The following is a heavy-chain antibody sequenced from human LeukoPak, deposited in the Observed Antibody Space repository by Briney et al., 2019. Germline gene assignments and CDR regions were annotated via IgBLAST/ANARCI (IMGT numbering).Heavy chain of an antibody. Sequence: PSETLSLTCTVTGGSISSGGYYWSWIRQHPGKGLEWIGYIYYSGSTYYNPSLKSRVTISVDTSKNQFSLKLSSVTAADTAVYYCARSKGDYGRGTTFDYWGQGTLVTVSS. CDR3: ARSKGDYGRGTTFDY. V-gene: IGHV4-31*03. J-gene: IGHJ4*02. CDR2: IYYSGST. CDR1: GGSISSGGYY. D-gene: IGHD4-17*01.